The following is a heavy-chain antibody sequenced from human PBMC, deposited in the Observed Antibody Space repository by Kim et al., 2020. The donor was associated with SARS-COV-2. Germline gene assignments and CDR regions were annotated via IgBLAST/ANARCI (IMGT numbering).Heavy chain of an antibody. Sequence: GGSLRLSCAASGFTFSSYDMHWVRQATGKGLEWVSAIGTAGDTYYPGSVKGRFTISRENAKNSLYLQMNSLRAGDTAVYYCARESPHYYDSSGYSPYWYFDLWGRGTLVTVSS. CDR1: GFTFSSYD. J-gene: IGHJ2*01. V-gene: IGHV3-13*04. CDR2: IGTAGDT. CDR3: ARESPHYYDSSGYSPYWYFDL. D-gene: IGHD3-22*01.